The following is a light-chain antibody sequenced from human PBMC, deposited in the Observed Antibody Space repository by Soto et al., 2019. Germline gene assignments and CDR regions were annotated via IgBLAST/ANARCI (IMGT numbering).Light chain of an antibody. CDR2: GAF. CDR3: QQRSNWPPIT. Sequence: EIVLTQSPATLSLSPGERPTLTCRASQSVSSYLAWYQQKPGQAPRLLIHGAFTRATGIPARFSGSGSGTDFTLTISSLEPEDFAVYYCQQRSNWPPITFGQGTRLEI. V-gene: IGKV3-11*01. J-gene: IGKJ5*01. CDR1: QSVSSY.